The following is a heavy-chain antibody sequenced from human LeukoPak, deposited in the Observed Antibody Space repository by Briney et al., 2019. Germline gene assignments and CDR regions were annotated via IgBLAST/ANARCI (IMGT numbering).Heavy chain of an antibody. J-gene: IGHJ4*02. CDR3: ARDIVVKY. CDR2: IKSKTDGGAI. Sequence: GGSLRLSCAASGFTFSNAWMNWVRRAPGKGLEWVGRIKSKTDGGAIDYAAPVEGRFIISRDDSKNTLYLQMNSLRAEDTAVYYCARDIVVKYWGQGTLVTVSS. CDR1: GFTFSNAW. V-gene: IGHV3-15*07. D-gene: IGHD3-16*02.